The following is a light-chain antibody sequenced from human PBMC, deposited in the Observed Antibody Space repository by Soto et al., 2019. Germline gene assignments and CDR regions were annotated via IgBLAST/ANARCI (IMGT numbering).Light chain of an antibody. CDR1: QNVGNY. Sequence: SHSAAAVSVSTGETASLSCMASQNVGNYLAWYQQKPGQAPRLLIYSTSTRPTGIPARFSGSGSGTEFTLTINSLQSEDSAVYYCQQHNQWPITFGQGTRLEIK. CDR2: STS. V-gene: IGKV3D-15*01. J-gene: IGKJ5*01. CDR3: QQHNQWPIT.